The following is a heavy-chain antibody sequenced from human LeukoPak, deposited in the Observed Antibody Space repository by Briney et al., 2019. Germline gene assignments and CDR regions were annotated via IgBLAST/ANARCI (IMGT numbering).Heavy chain of an antibody. Sequence: GGSLRLSCAASGFTFSSYAMNWVRQAPGKGLEWVSGISGSGGSTYFADSAKGRFTISRDNSKNTLYLQMNSLRAEDTAVYYCAKDDSPGKEWLEVVDFWGQGTLVTVSS. D-gene: IGHD3-3*01. CDR2: ISGSGGST. CDR3: AKDDSPGKEWLEVVDF. J-gene: IGHJ4*02. V-gene: IGHV3-23*01. CDR1: GFTFSSYA.